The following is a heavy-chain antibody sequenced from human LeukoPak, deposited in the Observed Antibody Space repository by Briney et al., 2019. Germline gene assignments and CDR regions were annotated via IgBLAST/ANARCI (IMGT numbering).Heavy chain of an antibody. V-gene: IGHV4-59*01. CDR1: DGSISSYY. D-gene: IGHD2-2*01. J-gene: IGHJ5*02. CDR2: IYYSGST. Sequence: PSETLSLTCTVSDGSISSYYWSWIRQPPGKGLEWIGYIYYSGSTNYNPSLKSRVTISVDTSKNQFSLKLSSVTAADTAVYYCARSPVVPAARGLNWFDPWGQGTLVTVSS. CDR3: ARSPVVPAARGLNWFDP.